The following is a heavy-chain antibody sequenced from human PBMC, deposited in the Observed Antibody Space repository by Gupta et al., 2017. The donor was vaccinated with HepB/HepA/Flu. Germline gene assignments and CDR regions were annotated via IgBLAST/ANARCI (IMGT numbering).Heavy chain of an antibody. CDR3: SRPRTVTYWYYFDS. Sequence: QVQLVESGGGVVQPGRSLRLSCAASGFTFSNYAMHWVRQAPGKGLEGVAVISDDGSNKHYADAGKGRFTISRDSSKNTLFLQMHRLRGDDTAVYYCSRPRTVTYWYYFDSWGQGRLVPVSS. CDR2: ISDDGSNK. J-gene: IGHJ4*02. D-gene: IGHD4-17*01. CDR1: GFTFSNYA. V-gene: IGHV3-30-3*01.